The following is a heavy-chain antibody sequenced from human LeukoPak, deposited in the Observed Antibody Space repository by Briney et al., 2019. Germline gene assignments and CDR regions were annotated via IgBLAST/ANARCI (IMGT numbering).Heavy chain of an antibody. J-gene: IGHJ4*02. CDR1: GFTLSSYW. D-gene: IGHD2-15*01. CDR3: ASSKRGGGSGY. V-gene: IGHV3-7*01. Sequence: GGSLRLSCAASGFTLSSYWMSWVRQAPGKGLEWVANIKQDGSEKYYVDSVKGRFTISRHNAKNSLYLQMNSLRAEDTAVYYCASSKRGGGSGYWGQGTLVTVSS. CDR2: IKQDGSEK.